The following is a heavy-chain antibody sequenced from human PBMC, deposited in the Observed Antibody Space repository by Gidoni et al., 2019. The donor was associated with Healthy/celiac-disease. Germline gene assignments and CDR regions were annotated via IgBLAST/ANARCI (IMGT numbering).Heavy chain of an antibody. CDR1: GSTFTSSD. CDR2: MKHNRRNT. J-gene: IGHJ1*01. Sequence: QVQLVQSVAQVKKPGASVKVSCKASGSTFTSSDINWVRQATGQGLEWMGWMKHNRRNTGYAQKFQGRVTMTRNTSISTAYMELSSLRSEDTAVYYCARGFHAPTFQHWGQGTLVTVSS. V-gene: IGHV1-8*01. CDR3: ARGFHAPTFQH.